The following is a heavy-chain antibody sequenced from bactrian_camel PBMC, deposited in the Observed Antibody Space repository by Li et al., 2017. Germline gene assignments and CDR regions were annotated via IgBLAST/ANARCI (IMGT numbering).Heavy chain of an antibody. D-gene: IGHD3*01. Sequence: DVQLVESGGGSVQAGGSLRLSCAISGYTYSSTFVAWFRQAPGKNREAVAALYTGGDSTFYVDSVKGRFTISQDNAKNTVYLQMNSLKPEDTAMYYCAAYLSGVGCYSGFHTFDFDTWGQGTQVTVS. CDR3: AAYLSGVGCYSGFHTFDFDT. J-gene: IGHJ6*01. V-gene: IGHV3S40*01. CDR2: LYTGGDST. CDR1: GYTYSSTF.